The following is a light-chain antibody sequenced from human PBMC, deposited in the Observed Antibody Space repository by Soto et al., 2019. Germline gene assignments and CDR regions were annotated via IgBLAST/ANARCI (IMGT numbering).Light chain of an antibody. Sequence: ETVLTQSPATLSLSPGERATLSCRASPSVNNYLAWYQQKAGQAPRLLIYDASNRATGIPARLSGSGSGTDFTLTISSLEPEDFAVYYCQQRSNWPWTFGQGTKVEIK. J-gene: IGKJ1*01. CDR2: DAS. V-gene: IGKV3-11*01. CDR1: PSVNNY. CDR3: QQRSNWPWT.